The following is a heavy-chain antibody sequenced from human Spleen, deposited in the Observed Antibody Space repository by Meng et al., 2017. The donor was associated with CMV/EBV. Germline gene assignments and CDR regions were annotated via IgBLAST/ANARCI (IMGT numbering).Heavy chain of an antibody. CDR2: ISASGGST. V-gene: IGHV3-23*01. Sequence: GGSLRLSCAASGFTFNNYAMSWVRQAPGKGLEWVSTISASGGSTYYADSVKGRFTISRDNSKNTLYLQMNSLRAEDTAVYYCARRTPPPIAAVGSYGMGVWGQGTTVTVSS. CDR3: ARRTPPPIAAVGSYGMGV. J-gene: IGHJ6*02. CDR1: GFTFNNYA. D-gene: IGHD6-13*01.